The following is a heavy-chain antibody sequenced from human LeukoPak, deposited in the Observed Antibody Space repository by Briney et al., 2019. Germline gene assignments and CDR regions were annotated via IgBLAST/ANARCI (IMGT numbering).Heavy chain of an antibody. D-gene: IGHD3-10*01. J-gene: IGHJ4*02. Sequence: ASVKVSCKTSGYTFTGFYIHWVRHAPGQGLEWMGWINPNTGGTNSAQKLQGRVTMTTDTSISTAYMDLRRLTSDDTGVYFCAREGDFNGSGRGDSWGQGTLVSVSS. V-gene: IGHV1-2*02. CDR3: AREGDFNGSGRGDS. CDR1: GYTFTGFY. CDR2: INPNTGGT.